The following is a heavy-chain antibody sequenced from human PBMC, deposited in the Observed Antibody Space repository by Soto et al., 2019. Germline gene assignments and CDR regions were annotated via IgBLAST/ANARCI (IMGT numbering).Heavy chain of an antibody. CDR2: IYHSGST. CDR3: ARGVSYYDF. Sequence: SETLSLTCAVSGGSISSGGYSWSWIRQPPGKGLEWIGYIYHSGSTYYNPSLKGRVTISVDRSKNQFSLKLSSVTAADTAVYYCARGVSYYDFWGQGTLVNV. J-gene: IGHJ4*02. CDR1: GGSISSGGYS. V-gene: IGHV4-30-2*01.